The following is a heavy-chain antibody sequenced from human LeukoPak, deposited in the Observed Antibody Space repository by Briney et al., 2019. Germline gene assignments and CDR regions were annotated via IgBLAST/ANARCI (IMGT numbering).Heavy chain of an antibody. CDR2: IIPIFGTA. V-gene: IGHV1-69*01. Sequence: SVKVSCKASGGTFSSYAISWVRQAPGQGLEWMGGIIPIFGTANYAQKFQGRVTITVDESTSTAYMELSSLRSEDTAVYYCARGGTYSSSSYYFDYWGQGTLVTVSS. CDR1: GGTFSSYA. J-gene: IGHJ4*02. D-gene: IGHD6-6*01. CDR3: ARGGTYSSSSYYFDY.